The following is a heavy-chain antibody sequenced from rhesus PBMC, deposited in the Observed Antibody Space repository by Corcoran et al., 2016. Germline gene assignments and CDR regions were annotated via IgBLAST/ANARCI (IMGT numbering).Heavy chain of an antibody. CDR1: GYSISSNY. CDR3: ARGYSSGWSYKYGLDS. CDR2: IYGSSGST. Sequence: QVQLQESGPGLVKPSETLSLTCAVSGYSISSNYWSWIRQPPGKGLEWIGYIYGSSGSTYYNPSLKSPVTISTDTSKNQFALKLSSVTAADTAVYYCARGYSSGWSYKYGLDSWGQGVVVTVSS. V-gene: IGHV4-147*01. D-gene: IGHD6S26*01. J-gene: IGHJ6*01.